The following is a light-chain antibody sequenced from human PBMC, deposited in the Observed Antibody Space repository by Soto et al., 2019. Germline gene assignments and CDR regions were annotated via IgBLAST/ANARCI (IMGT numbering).Light chain of an antibody. Sequence: EVVLTQSPGTLSLSPGDTATLFCRASQSVTINSLAWYQQKPGQTPRLLIYAASTRASGIPDRFSGSGSGTEFALTISRREPDDFALYYCQGYGDSPFTFGPGTRVDMK. CDR2: AAS. CDR3: QGYGDSPFT. J-gene: IGKJ3*01. V-gene: IGKV3-20*01. CDR1: QSVTINS.